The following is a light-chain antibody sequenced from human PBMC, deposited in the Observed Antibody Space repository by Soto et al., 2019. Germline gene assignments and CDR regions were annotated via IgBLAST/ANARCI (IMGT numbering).Light chain of an antibody. CDR3: QQYHSAPRT. J-gene: IGKJ1*01. Sequence: DIQMTQSPSSLSASVVYIFTITCRANQDISYYLAWYQQKQGKVPKLLIYAASTLQSDVPSRFRGSGSRTDFTLTISSLQPEDIATYYWQQYHSAPRTFGQGTNVEIK. V-gene: IGKV1-27*01. CDR1: QDISYY. CDR2: AAS.